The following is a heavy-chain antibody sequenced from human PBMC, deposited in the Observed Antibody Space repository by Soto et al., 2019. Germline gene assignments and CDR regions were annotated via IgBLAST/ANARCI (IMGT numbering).Heavy chain of an antibody. Sequence: SETLSLTCTVSGGSISSYYWSWIRQPPGKVLEWIGYIYYSGSTNYNPSLKSRVTISVDTSKNQFSLKLSSVTAEDTAVYYCARDRGGTLRPDGMDGWGQGTTVTVSS. CDR1: GGSISSYY. CDR3: ARDRGGTLRPDGMDG. CDR2: IYYSGST. V-gene: IGHV4-59*01. D-gene: IGHD3-10*01. J-gene: IGHJ6*02.